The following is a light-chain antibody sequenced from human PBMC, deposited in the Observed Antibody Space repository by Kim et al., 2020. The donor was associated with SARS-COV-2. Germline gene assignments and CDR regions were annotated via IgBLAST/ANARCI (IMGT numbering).Light chain of an antibody. CDR1: QSVGTW. Sequence: DIQMTQSPSTLSVSVGDRVTITCRASQSVGTWLAWYQQKPGKAPRLLIYEASNLDSGVPSRFSGSGSETEFTLTISSLQTDDFATYYCQQYNRSPGLTFGGGTKV. CDR3: QQYNRSPGLT. CDR2: EAS. V-gene: IGKV1-5*03. J-gene: IGKJ4*01.